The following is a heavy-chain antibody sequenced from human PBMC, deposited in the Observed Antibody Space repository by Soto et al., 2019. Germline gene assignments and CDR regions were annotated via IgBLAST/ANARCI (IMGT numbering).Heavy chain of an antibody. V-gene: IGHV4-30-4*01. Sequence: SETLSLTCNVSGGSIGSGDYYWTWIRQSPGKGLEWIGYIYYTGSTFYSPSLKSRVTISLDTSENHFSLDMNSVTAADTAVYFCARVSGHNTGYYSVYFMDVWGQGTTVTVSS. CDR3: ARVSGHNTGYYSVYFMDV. J-gene: IGHJ6*02. CDR1: GGSIGSGDYY. CDR2: IYYTGST. D-gene: IGHD5-18*01.